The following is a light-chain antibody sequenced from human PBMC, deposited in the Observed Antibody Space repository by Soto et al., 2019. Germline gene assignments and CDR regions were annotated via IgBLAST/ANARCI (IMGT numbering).Light chain of an antibody. V-gene: IGKV3-15*01. J-gene: IGKJ1*01. CDR3: QQYNT. CDR2: GAS. Sequence: EIVLTQAPATLSVSPGERDTLSCRASQSVSSNLAWYQQKPGQAPRLLIYGASTRATGIPARFSGSGSGTEFTLTISSLQSEDFAVYYCQQYNTFGQGTKVDIK. CDR1: QSVSSN.